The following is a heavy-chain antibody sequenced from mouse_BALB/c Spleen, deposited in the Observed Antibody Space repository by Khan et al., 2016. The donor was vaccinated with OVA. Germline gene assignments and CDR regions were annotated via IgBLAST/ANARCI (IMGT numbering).Heavy chain of an antibody. CDR2: IDPANGNS. Sequence: EDGAELVKPGASVKLSCTASGFTIKDTYIHWVKQRPEQGLEWIGRIDPANGNSKYDPRFQGKATLTADTSSNTAYLQLSSLTSEDAAAFSLTRPIYYYDAMDYWGQGTSVTVSS. D-gene: IGHD1-1*01. CDR1: GFTIKDTY. J-gene: IGHJ4*01. V-gene: IGHV14-3*02. CDR3: TRPIYYYDAMDY.